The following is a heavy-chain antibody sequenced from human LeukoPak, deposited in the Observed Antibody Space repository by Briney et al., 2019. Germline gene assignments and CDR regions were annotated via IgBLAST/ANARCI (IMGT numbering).Heavy chain of an antibody. D-gene: IGHD1-1*01. J-gene: IGHJ3*02. CDR2: IGTAGDP. V-gene: IGHV3-13*05. CDR1: GFTFSSYD. CDR3: ARATTGTSDGAFDI. Sequence: GGSLRLSCAASGFTFSSYDMHWVRQATGKGLEWVSAIGTAGDPYYPGSVEGRFTISRENAKNSLYLQMNSLRAGDTAVYYCARATTGTSDGAFDIWGQGTMVTVSS.